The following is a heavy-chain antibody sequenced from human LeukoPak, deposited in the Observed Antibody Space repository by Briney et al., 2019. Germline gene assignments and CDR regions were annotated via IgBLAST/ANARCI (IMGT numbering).Heavy chain of an antibody. V-gene: IGHV4-39*01. J-gene: IGHJ3*02. Sequence: SETLSLTCTVSGGSIRGSNYYWGWIRQPPGKGLEWIGSIHCSGSTYYNPSLKSRVTISVDTSKNQFSLKLSSVTAADTAVYYCATTTVTTRHAFDIWGQGTMVTV. CDR2: IHCSGST. CDR1: GGSIRGSNYY. D-gene: IGHD4-17*01. CDR3: ATTTVTTRHAFDI.